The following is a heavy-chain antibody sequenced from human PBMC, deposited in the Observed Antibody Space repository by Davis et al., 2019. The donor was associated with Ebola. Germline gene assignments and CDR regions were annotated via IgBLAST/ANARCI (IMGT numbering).Heavy chain of an antibody. J-gene: IGHJ6*03. CDR1: GDTFSSFA. CDR2: IIPILGIA. Sequence: SVKVSCKASGDTFSSFAISWVRQAPGQGLEWMGGIIPILGIANYAQKFQGRVTITADESTSTAYMELSSLRSEDTAVYFCTSCYSGYYYYMDVWGKGTTVTVSS. CDR3: TSCYSGYYYYMDV. V-gene: IGHV1-69*10. D-gene: IGHD2-21*02.